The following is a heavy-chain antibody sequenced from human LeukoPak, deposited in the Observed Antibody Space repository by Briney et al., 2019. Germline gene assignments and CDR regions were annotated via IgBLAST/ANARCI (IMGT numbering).Heavy chain of an antibody. CDR3: ARDTASRPTISWRYYYYGMDV. CDR2: IWYDGSNK. CDR1: GFTFSSYG. D-gene: IGHD5-24*01. Sequence: GRSLRLSCAASGFTFSSYGMHWVRQAPGKGLEWVAVIWYDGSNKYYADSVKGRLTISRDNSKNTLYLQMNSLRAEDTAVYYCARDTASRPTISWRYYYYGMDVWGQGTTVTVSS. J-gene: IGHJ6*02. V-gene: IGHV3-33*01.